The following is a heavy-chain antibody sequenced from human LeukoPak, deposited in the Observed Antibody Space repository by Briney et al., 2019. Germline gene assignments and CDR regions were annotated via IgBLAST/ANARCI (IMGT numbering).Heavy chain of an antibody. J-gene: IGHJ5*02. CDR1: GGSISSYY. Sequence: PSETLSLTCTVSGGSISSYYWSWIRQPPGKGLEWIGYIYYSGSTNYNPSLKSPVTISVDTSKNQFSLKLSSVTAADTAVYYCASWDAKVRGFDPWGQGTLVTVSS. V-gene: IGHV4-59*01. D-gene: IGHD2-8*01. CDR3: ASWDAKVRGFDP. CDR2: IYYSGST.